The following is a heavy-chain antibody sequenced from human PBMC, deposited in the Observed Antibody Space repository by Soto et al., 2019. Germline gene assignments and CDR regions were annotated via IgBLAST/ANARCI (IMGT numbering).Heavy chain of an antibody. D-gene: IGHD7-27*01. Sequence: SETLSLTCTVSSGSISTYYWSWIRQPPGKGLEWIGYIYYTGSTNYNPSLKTRVAISMDTSKNQFSLNLSSVTAADTAVYYCAGPPNWAYFXFWGLATLVTVSS. CDR1: SGSISTYY. V-gene: IGHV4-59*01. CDR3: AGPPNWAYFXF. CDR2: IYYTGST. J-gene: IGHJ4*02.